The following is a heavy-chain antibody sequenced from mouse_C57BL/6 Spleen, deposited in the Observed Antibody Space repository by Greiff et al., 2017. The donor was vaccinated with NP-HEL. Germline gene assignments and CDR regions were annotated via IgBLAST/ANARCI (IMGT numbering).Heavy chain of an antibody. CDR2: ISDGGSYT. CDR3: ARDQGDSNYGGGAMDY. Sequence: EVKLVESGGGLVKPGGSLKLSCAASGFTFSSYAMSWVRQTPEKRLEWVATISDGGSYTYYPDNVKGRFTISRDNAKNNLYLQMRHLKSEDTAMYYCARDQGDSNYGGGAMDYWGQGTSVTVSS. D-gene: IGHD2-5*01. J-gene: IGHJ4*01. V-gene: IGHV5-4*01. CDR1: GFTFSSYA.